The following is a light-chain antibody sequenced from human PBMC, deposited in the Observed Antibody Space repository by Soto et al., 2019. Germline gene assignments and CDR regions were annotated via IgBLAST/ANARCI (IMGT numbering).Light chain of an antibody. CDR1: QSITTW. CDR3: HHYKTYSPWP. V-gene: IGKV1-5*01. CDR2: DVS. J-gene: IGKJ1*01. Sequence: IQMTQSTSTGSASLGANVTITCRASQSITTWLAWYQQRPGKAPKLLIYDVSSLQSGVPSRFSGSGSGTEFTLTISSLQPDDFATYYCHHYKTYSPWPFGQGTKVDIK.